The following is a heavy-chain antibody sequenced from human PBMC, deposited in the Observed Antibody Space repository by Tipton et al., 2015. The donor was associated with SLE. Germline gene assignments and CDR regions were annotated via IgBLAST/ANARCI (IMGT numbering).Heavy chain of an antibody. Sequence: TLSLTCTVSGGSIRSYYCSWIRQPPGKGLEWIGEINHSGSTNYNPSLKSRVTISVDTSKNQCSLKVSSLTAADTAVYYCAGGDCGGDCYTDYYGMDVWGQGTTVTVSS. J-gene: IGHJ6*02. CDR1: GGSIRSYY. V-gene: IGHV4-34*01. CDR3: AGGDCGGDCYTDYYGMDV. D-gene: IGHD2-21*01. CDR2: INHSGST.